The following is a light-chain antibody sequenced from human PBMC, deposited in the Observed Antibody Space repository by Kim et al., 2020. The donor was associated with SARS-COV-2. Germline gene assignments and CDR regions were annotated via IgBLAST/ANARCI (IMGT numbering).Light chain of an antibody. V-gene: IGLV2-14*03. CDR2: DVG. J-gene: IGLJ1*01. Sequence: CNGPSSDVGGYKDVSWYQQHPGKAPKLVIADVGNRPSGVYIRFSGSKSGNTASLTISGLQAEDEADYYCSSYIRGSTNYVFGTGTKVTVL. CDR3: SSYIRGSTNYV. CDR1: SSDVGGYKD.